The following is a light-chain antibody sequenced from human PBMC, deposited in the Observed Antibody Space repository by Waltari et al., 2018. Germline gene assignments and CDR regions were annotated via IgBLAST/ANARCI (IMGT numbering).Light chain of an antibody. V-gene: IGLV3-1*01. J-gene: IGLJ2*01. CDR3: QAGDSSPVV. CDR1: Y. CDR2: QDS. Sequence: YACWYQQKPGQSPVLVIYQDSKRPSGIPERFSGSNSGNTAKLTIRGTQARDEADYFCQAGDSSPVVFGGGTKLTVL.